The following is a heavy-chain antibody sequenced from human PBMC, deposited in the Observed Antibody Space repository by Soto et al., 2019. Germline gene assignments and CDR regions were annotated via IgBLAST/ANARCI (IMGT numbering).Heavy chain of an antibody. Sequence: GGSLRLSCAASGFTFSSYDMHWVRQATGKGLEWVSAIGTAGDTYYPGSVKGRFTISRENAKNSLYLQMNSLRAGDTAVYYCARGGYCRGGSCSIYYYYYMDVWGKGTTVTVS. J-gene: IGHJ6*03. D-gene: IGHD2-15*01. CDR3: ARGGYCRGGSCSIYYYYYMDV. CDR2: IGTAGDT. V-gene: IGHV3-13*01. CDR1: GFTFSSYD.